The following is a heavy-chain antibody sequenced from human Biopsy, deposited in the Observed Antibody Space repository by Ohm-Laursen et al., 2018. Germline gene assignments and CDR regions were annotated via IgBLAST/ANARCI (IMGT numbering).Heavy chain of an antibody. J-gene: IGHJ6*02. Sequence: SDTLSLTCTVSGDSVSSGSFYWTWIRQPPGQGLEYIGYIYDRGSTANYNPSLESRVTMSVDTPKNQFSLKLSSVTAADTATYYCARAYYYGAGSFYSPWMEVWGQGTTVSVS. D-gene: IGHD3-10*01. CDR3: ARAYYYGAGSFYSPWMEV. V-gene: IGHV4-61*01. CDR2: IYDRGSTA. CDR1: GDSVSSGSFY.